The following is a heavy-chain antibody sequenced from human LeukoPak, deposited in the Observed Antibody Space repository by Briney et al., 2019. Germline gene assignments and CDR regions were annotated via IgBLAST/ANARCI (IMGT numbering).Heavy chain of an antibody. Sequence: GGSLRLSCAASGFTFSSYAMHWVRQAPGKGLEWVAVISYDGSNKYYADSVKGRFTISRDNSKNTLYLQMNSLRAEDTAVYYCARPPRELPLGSDYWGQGTLVTVSS. CDR2: ISYDGSNK. CDR1: GFTFSSYA. J-gene: IGHJ4*02. D-gene: IGHD1-7*01. V-gene: IGHV3-30-3*01. CDR3: ARPPRELPLGSDY.